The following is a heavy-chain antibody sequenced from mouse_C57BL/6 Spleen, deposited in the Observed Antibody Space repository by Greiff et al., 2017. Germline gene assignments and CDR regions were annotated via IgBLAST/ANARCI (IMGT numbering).Heavy chain of an antibody. V-gene: IGHV1-7*01. J-gene: IGHJ2*01. CDR3: ARREDFDY. CDR2: INPSSGYT. CDR1: GYTFTSYW. Sequence: QVQLKESGAELAKPGASVKLSCKASGYTFTSYWMHWVKQRPGQGLEWIGYINPSSGYTKYNQKFKDKATWTADKSSSTAYMQLSSLPYEDSAVYYCARREDFDYWGQGTTLTVSS.